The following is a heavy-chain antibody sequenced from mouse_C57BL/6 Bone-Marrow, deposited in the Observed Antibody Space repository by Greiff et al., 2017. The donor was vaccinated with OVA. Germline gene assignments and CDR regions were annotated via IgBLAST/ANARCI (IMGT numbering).Heavy chain of an antibody. Sequence: QVQLKQPGAELVKPGASVKLSCKASGYTFTSYWMHWVKQRPGQGLEWIGMIHPNSGSTNYNEKFKSKATLTVDKSSSTAYMQLSSLTSEDSAVYYCARRGGNDGYSGWYFDVWGTGTTVTVSS. CDR2: IHPNSGST. CDR3: ARRGGNDGYSGWYFDV. CDR1: GYTFTSYW. J-gene: IGHJ1*03. D-gene: IGHD2-3*01. V-gene: IGHV1-64*01.